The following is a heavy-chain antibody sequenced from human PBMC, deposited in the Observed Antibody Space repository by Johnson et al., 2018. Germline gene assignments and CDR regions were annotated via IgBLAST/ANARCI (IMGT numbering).Heavy chain of an antibody. V-gene: IGHV1-58*01. J-gene: IGHJ6*02. CDR1: GFTFTSSA. CDR2: IVVGSGNT. CDR3: AAEPGYSYGPPYYYGMDV. D-gene: IGHD5-18*01. Sequence: QLVESGPEVKKPGTSVKVSCKASGFTFTSSAVQWVRQARGQRLEWIGWIVVGSGNTNYAQKFQERVTITRDMSTSTAYMELRNLRSEDTAVYYCAAEPGYSYGPPYYYGMDVWGQGTTVTVSS.